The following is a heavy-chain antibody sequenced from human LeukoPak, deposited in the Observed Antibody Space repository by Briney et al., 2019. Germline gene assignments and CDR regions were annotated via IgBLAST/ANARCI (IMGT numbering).Heavy chain of an antibody. J-gene: IGHJ4*02. CDR2: ISTNNVYT. CDR1: GYTFSSYG. CDR3: ARERRQTSGSYHKNKYYFDY. D-gene: IGHD1-26*01. V-gene: IGHV1-18*01. Sequence: ASVKVSCTASGYTFSSYGISWVRQAPGQGLEWMGWISTNNVYTNNAQKLQGRVTVTTDTSTSTAYMELRSLRSDDTAVYYCARERRQTSGSYHKNKYYFDYWGQGTLVTVSS.